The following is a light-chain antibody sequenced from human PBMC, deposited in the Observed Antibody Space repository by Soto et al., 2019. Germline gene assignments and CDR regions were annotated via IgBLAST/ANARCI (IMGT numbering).Light chain of an antibody. J-gene: IGLJ1*01. CDR2: DVN. Sequence: QSALTQPASVSGSPGQSISISCTGTGNDVGGYTFVSWYQQHPDKVPKLVIFDVNRRPSGVSDRFSGSKSVNAASLTISGLQAEDEADYYCCSYTATTTYVFGTGTQLTVL. V-gene: IGLV2-14*03. CDR1: GNDVGGYTF. CDR3: CSYTATTTYV.